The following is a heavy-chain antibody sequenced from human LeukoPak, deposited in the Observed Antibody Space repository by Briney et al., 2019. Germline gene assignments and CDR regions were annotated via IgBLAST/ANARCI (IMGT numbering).Heavy chain of an antibody. J-gene: IGHJ1*01. V-gene: IGHV4-30-2*01. CDR1: GGSISSGGYS. D-gene: IGHD3-22*01. Sequence: SETLSLTCAVSGGSISSGGYSWSWIRQPPGKGLEWIGYIYHSGGTYYNPSLKSRVTISVDRSKNQFSLKLSSVTAADTAVYYCAIGSSGYYPEYFQHWGQGTLVTVSS. CDR3: AIGSSGYYPEYFQH. CDR2: IYHSGGT.